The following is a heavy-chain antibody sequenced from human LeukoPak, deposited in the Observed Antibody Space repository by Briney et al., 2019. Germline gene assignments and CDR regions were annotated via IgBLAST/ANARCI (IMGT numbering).Heavy chain of an antibody. CDR3: ARGGSLYYYDSSGYYPTIFDY. CDR1: GGSISSYY. J-gene: IGHJ4*02. V-gene: IGHV4-59*12. Sequence: SETLSLTCTVSGGSISSYYWSWIRQPPGKGLEWIGYIYYSGSTNYNPSLKSRVTISVDTSKNQFSLKLSSVTAADTAVYYCARGGSLYYYDSSGYYPTIFDYWGQGTLVTVSS. D-gene: IGHD3-22*01. CDR2: IYYSGST.